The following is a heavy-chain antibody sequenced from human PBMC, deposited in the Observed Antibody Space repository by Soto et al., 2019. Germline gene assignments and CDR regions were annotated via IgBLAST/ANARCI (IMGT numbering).Heavy chain of an antibody. V-gene: IGHV1-46*01. Sequence: ASVKVSCKASGISFINHYVHWVRQAPGQGPEWMGVINPAGSVTVYALKLQDRVTVTRDTSTSTAYMELSSLRSEDTAVYYCARGIKYGDYSRLFDPWGPGTLVTVSS. D-gene: IGHD4-17*01. CDR3: ARGIKYGDYSRLFDP. CDR1: GISFINHY. CDR2: INPAGSVT. J-gene: IGHJ5*02.